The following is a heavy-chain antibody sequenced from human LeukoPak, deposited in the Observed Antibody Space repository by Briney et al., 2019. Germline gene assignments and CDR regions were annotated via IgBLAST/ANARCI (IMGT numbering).Heavy chain of an antibody. D-gene: IGHD3-3*01. CDR1: GGSISSHY. CDR2: IYYSGST. CDR3: ARGTIFGLHY. J-gene: IGHJ4*02. V-gene: IGHV4-59*11. Sequence: PSETLSLTCTVSGGSISSHYWSWVRQPPGKGLEWIGYIYYSGSTNYNPSLKSRVTISVDTSKNQFSLKLTSVTAADTAVYYCARGTIFGLHYWGQGTLVTVSS.